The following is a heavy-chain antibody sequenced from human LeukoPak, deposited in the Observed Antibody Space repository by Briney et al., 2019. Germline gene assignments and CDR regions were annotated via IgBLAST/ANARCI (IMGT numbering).Heavy chain of an antibody. Sequence: GGSLRLSCAASGFTFSSYWMHWVRQAPGKGLVWVSRINSDGSSTSYADSVKGRFTISRDNAKNTLYLQMNSLRAEGTAVYYCARGGFGSGSYTPYYYYGMDVWGQGTTVTVSS. V-gene: IGHV3-74*01. CDR2: INSDGSST. J-gene: IGHJ6*02. D-gene: IGHD1-26*01. CDR3: ARGGFGSGSYTPYYYYGMDV. CDR1: GFTFSSYW.